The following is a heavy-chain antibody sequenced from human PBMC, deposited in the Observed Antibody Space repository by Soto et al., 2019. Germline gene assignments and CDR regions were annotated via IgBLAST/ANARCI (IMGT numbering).Heavy chain of an antibody. CDR1: GYTFTSYD. CDR3: ARGVKIGCSGGSCRPDY. Sequence: ASVKVSCKASGYTFTSYDINWVRQATGQGLEWMGWMNPNSGNTGYAQKFQGRVTMTRNTSISTAYMELSSLRSEDTAVYYCARGVKIGCSGGSCRPDYWGQGTLVTVSS. D-gene: IGHD2-15*01. J-gene: IGHJ4*02. CDR2: MNPNSGNT. V-gene: IGHV1-8*01.